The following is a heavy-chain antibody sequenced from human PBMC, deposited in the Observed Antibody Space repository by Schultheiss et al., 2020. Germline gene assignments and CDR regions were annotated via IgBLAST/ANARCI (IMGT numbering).Heavy chain of an antibody. CDR2: INPNSGGT. D-gene: IGHD4/OR15-4a*01. V-gene: IGHV1-46*01. CDR1: GYTFTRYY. CDR3: ARGGSGGVYGD. J-gene: IGHJ4*02. Sequence: ASVKVSCKASGYTFTRYYMHWVRQAPGQGLEWMGIINPNSGGTNYAQKFQGRVTMTRDTSTSTVYMELSSLRSEDTAVYYCARGGSGGVYGDWGQGTLVTVSS.